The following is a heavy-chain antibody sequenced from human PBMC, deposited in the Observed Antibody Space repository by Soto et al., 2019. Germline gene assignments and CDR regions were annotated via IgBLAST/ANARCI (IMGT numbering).Heavy chain of an antibody. CDR1: GGTFSSYA. CDR3: ARLVYGDYEGGMDV. D-gene: IGHD4-17*01. V-gene: IGHV1-69*06. CDR2: IIPIFGTA. Sequence: SVKVSCKASGGTFSSYAISWVRQAPGQGLEWMGGIIPIFGTANYAQKFQGRVTITADKSTSTAYMELSSLRSEDTAVYYCARLVYGDYEGGMDVWGQGTTVTVSS. J-gene: IGHJ6*02.